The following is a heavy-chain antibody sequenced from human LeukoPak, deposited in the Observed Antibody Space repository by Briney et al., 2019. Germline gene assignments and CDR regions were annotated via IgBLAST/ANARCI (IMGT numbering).Heavy chain of an antibody. CDR3: ARVGYSYSISVWSRAGLGAYSTKYYYYMDV. D-gene: IGHD5-18*01. CDR1: GGSFSDYS. Sequence: SETLSLTCAVYGGSFSDYSWTWIRQPPGKGLEWIGEINQSGGTNHNPSLMSRVIMSVDTSKKQISLKVNSVTAADTAVYYCARVGYSYSISVWSRAGLGAYSTKYYYYMDVWGKGTTVTVSS. CDR2: INQSGGT. J-gene: IGHJ6*03. V-gene: IGHV4-34*01.